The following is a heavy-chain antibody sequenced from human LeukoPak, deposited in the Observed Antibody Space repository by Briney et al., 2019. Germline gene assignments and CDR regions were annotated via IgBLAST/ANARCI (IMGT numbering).Heavy chain of an antibody. CDR3: ARGCVSPIWYYFDY. CDR2: IKQDGSEK. J-gene: IGHJ4*02. V-gene: IGHV3-7*01. CDR1: GFTFSSYW. D-gene: IGHD3-10*01. Sequence: PGGSLRLSCAASGFTFSSYWMSWVRQAPGKGLEWVANIKQDGSEKYYVDSVKGRFTISRDNAKNSLYLQMNSLRAEDTAVYYCARGCVSPIWYYFDYWGQGTLVTVSS.